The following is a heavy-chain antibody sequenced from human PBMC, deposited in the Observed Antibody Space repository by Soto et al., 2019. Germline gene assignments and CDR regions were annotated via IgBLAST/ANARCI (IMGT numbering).Heavy chain of an antibody. CDR2: INHSGST. J-gene: IGHJ6*02. Sequence: QVQLQQWGAGLLKPSETLSLTCAVYGGSFSGYYWSWIRQPPGKGLEWIGEINHSGSTNYNPSLTSRVALSVDTSKHQFSLKLSSVNAADTAVYYCARGKTIFGVVDYGMDVWGQGTTVTVSS. D-gene: IGHD3-3*01. CDR3: ARGKTIFGVVDYGMDV. V-gene: IGHV4-34*01. CDR1: GGSFSGYY.